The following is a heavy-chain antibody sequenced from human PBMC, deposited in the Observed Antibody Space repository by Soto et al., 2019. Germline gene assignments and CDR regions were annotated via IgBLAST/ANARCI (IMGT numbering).Heavy chain of an antibody. CDR2: ISAYNGNT. V-gene: IGHV1-18*01. CDR3: ARDLAVALIEF. D-gene: IGHD6-19*01. Sequence: QVQLVQYGAEVKNPGASVKVSCKASGYSFTSYGISWVRQAPGQGLEWMGWISAYNGNTKYAQKLQGRVTMTTDTSTSTAYKELRSVRSEDTAVYSCARDLAVALIEFWGQGTLVTVSS. CDR1: GYSFTSYG. J-gene: IGHJ4*02.